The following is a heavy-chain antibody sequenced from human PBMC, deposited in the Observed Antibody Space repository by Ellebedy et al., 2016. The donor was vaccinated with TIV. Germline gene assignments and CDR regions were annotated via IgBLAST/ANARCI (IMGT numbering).Heavy chain of an antibody. CDR3: ARPLRSTVTTSIYFDD. CDR2: IYYSGST. D-gene: IGHD4-17*01. J-gene: IGHJ4*02. Sequence: SETLSLTXTVSGGSISSTNYSLGCICQPPGKGLEWIGIIYYSGSTYYNPSLNSRVTISADTSKNHFSLNLTSVTAADTAVYYCARPLRSTVTTSIYFDDWGQGTLVTVSS. V-gene: IGHV4-39*02. CDR1: GGSISSTNYS.